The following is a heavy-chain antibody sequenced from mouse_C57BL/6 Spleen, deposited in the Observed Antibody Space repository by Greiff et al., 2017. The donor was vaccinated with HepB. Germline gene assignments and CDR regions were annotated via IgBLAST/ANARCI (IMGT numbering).Heavy chain of an antibody. CDR2: FYPGSGSI. J-gene: IGHJ4*01. CDR1: GYTFTEYT. V-gene: IGHV1-62-2*01. D-gene: IGHD1-1*01. Sequence: QVHVKQSGAELVKPGASVKLSCKASGYTFTEYTIHWVKQRSGQGLEWIGWFYPGSGSIKYNEKFKDKATLTADKSSSTVYMELSRLTSEDSAVYFCARHEGGYYYGSSYVDYAMDYWGQGTSVTVSS. CDR3: ARHEGGYYYGSSYVDYAMDY.